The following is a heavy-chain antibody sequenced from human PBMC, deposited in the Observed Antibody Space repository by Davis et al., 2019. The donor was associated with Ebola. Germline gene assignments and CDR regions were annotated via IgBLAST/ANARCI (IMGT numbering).Heavy chain of an antibody. J-gene: IGHJ4*02. CDR2: ISYDGSNK. V-gene: IGHV3-30*03. Sequence: GESLKISCAASGFTFSSYGMHWVRQAPGKGLEWVAVISYDGSNKYYADSVKGRFTISRDNSKNTLYLQMNSLRPEDTAVYYCARAKRFLEWLLPFDYWGQGTLVTVSS. CDR1: GFTFSSYG. D-gene: IGHD3-3*01. CDR3: ARAKRFLEWLLPFDY.